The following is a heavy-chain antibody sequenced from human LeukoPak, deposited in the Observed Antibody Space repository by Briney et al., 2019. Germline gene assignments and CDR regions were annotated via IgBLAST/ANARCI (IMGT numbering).Heavy chain of an antibody. Sequence: PGGSLRLSCAASGFTFSSYSMSRVRQAPGKGLEWVSSFSTSSSYIYYADSVKGRFTISRDNAKNSLYLQMNSLRVEDTAVYFCARGVQDYYDSSGYLDYWGQGTLVTVSS. V-gene: IGHV3-21*01. D-gene: IGHD3-22*01. CDR2: FSTSSSYI. CDR1: GFTFSSYS. CDR3: ARGVQDYYDSSGYLDY. J-gene: IGHJ4*02.